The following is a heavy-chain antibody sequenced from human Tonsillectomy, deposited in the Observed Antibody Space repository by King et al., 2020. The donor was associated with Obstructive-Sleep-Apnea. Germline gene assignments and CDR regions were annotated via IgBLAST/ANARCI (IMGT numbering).Heavy chain of an antibody. Sequence: QLQESGPGLVKPSETLSLTCTVSGDSINNYYWSWIRQPPGKGLEWIGYMYYSGNTNYNPSLKSRVTISADTSKIPFSLRLNSVTAADTAVYYCARHRGVEDYGGYGDYFDFWGQGTLVTVSS. V-gene: IGHV4-59*08. D-gene: IGHD5-12*01. CDR2: MYYSGNT. CDR3: ARHRGVEDYGGYGDYFDF. CDR1: GDSINNYY. J-gene: IGHJ4*02.